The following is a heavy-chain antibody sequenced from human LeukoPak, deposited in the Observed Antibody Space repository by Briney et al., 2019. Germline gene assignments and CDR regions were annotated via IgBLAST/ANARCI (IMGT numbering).Heavy chain of an antibody. CDR2: INAGNGNT. V-gene: IGHV1-3*01. D-gene: IGHD3-9*01. Sequence: ASVKVSCKASGYTFTSYAMHWVRQAPGQRPEWMGWINAGNGNTKYSQKFQGRVTITRDTSASTAYMELSSLRSEDTAVYYCARSYDILTGYDAFDIWGQGTMVTVSS. J-gene: IGHJ3*02. CDR3: ARSYDILTGYDAFDI. CDR1: GYTFTSYA.